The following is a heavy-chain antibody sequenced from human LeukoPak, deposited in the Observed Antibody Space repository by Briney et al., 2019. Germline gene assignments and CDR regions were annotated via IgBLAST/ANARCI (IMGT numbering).Heavy chain of an antibody. CDR3: ARGNLWDYRRYYYYMDV. CDR2: INHRGST. D-gene: IGHD4-11*01. J-gene: IGHJ6*03. Sequence: SETLSLTCDVYGGSFSGYYWSWIRQPPGKGLEWIGEINHRGSTNYNPSLKSRVTISVDTSKNQFSLRLNSVTAADTAVYYCARGNLWDYRRYYYYMDVWAKGTTVTVSS. CDR1: GGSFSGYY. V-gene: IGHV4-34*01.